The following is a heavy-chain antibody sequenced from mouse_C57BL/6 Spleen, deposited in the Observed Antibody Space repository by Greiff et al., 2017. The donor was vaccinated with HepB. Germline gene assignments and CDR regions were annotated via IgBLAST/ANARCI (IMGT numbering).Heavy chain of an antibody. J-gene: IGHJ2*01. V-gene: IGHV1-82*01. D-gene: IGHD2-2*01. Sequence: VQLQQSGPELVKPGASVKISCKASGYAFSSSWMNWVKQRPGKGLEWIGRIYPGDGDTNYNGKFKGKATLTADKSSSTAYMQLSSLTSEDSAVYFCARSGGYDDDYWGQGTTLTVSS. CDR3: ARSGGYDDDY. CDR1: GYAFSSSW. CDR2: IYPGDGDT.